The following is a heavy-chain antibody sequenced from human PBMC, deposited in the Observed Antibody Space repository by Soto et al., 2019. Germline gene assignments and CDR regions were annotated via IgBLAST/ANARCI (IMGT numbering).Heavy chain of an antibody. V-gene: IGHV4-61*01. D-gene: IGHD2-21*02. Sequence: VQLQESGPRLVKPSETLSLTCTVSDGSVNSDSYYWSWIRQPPGKGLEWISSVSNSGTTNYNPSLKRRVTLSVDTSKNRFPLKLTPVTAADTAVYYCARHNVVTAMGLYNWLDPWGQGILVTVST. CDR2: VSNSGTT. J-gene: IGHJ5*02. CDR3: ARHNVVTAMGLYNWLDP. CDR1: DGSVNSDSYY.